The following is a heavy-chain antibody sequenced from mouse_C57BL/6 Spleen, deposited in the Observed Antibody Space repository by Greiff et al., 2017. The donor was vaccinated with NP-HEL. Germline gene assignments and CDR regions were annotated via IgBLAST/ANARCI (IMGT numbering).Heavy chain of an antibody. V-gene: IGHV1-55*01. CDR1: GYTFTSYW. D-gene: IGHD1-1*01. CDR2: IYPGSGST. CDR3: ARGAYYGSRHWYFDV. J-gene: IGHJ1*03. Sequence: LQESGAELVKPGASVKMSCKASGYTFTSYWITWVKQRPGQGLEWIGDIYPGSGSTNYNEKFKSKATLTVDTSSSTAYMQLSSLTSEDSAVYYCARGAYYGSRHWYFDVWGTGTTVTVST.